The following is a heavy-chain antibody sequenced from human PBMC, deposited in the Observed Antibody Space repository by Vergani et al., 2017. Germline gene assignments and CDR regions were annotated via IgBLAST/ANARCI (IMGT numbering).Heavy chain of an antibody. V-gene: IGHV5-51*03. D-gene: IGHD2-2*02. CDR1: GYSFTSYW. CDR2: IYPGDSDT. Sequence: EVQLVQSGAEVKKPGESLKISCKGSGYSFTSYWIGCVRQMPGKGLEWMGIIYPGDSDTRYSPSFQGQVTISADKSISTAYLQWSSLKASDTAMYYCARSHGYCSSTSCYTDNWFDPWGQGTLVTVSS. J-gene: IGHJ5*02. CDR3: ARSHGYCSSTSCYTDNWFDP.